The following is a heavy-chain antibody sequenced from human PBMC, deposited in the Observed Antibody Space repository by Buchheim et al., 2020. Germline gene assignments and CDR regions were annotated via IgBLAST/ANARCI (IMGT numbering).Heavy chain of an antibody. Sequence: QVQLVESGGGVVQPGRSLRLSCAASGFTFSSYGMHWVRQAPGKGLEWVAVISYDGSNKYYADSVKGRFTISRDNSKNTLYLQMNSLRAEDTAVYYCAKDKFSYVSGGFDYWGQGTL. CDR3: AKDKFSYVSGGFDY. J-gene: IGHJ4*02. CDR2: ISYDGSNK. CDR1: GFTFSSYG. D-gene: IGHD5-18*01. V-gene: IGHV3-30*18.